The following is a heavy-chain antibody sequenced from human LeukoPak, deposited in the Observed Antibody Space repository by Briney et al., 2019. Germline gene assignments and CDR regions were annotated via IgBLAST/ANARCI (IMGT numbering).Heavy chain of an antibody. CDR2: INSDGSST. V-gene: IGHV3-74*01. CDR1: GFTFSSYW. CDR3: ARDRQWNYYDSSGYPRPSDGFDP. D-gene: IGHD3-22*01. J-gene: IGHJ5*02. Sequence: PGGSLRLSCAASGFTFSSYWMHWVRQAPGKGLVWVSRINSDGSSTSYADSVKGRFTISRDNAKNTLYLQMNSLRAEDTAVYYCARDRQWNYYDSSGYPRPSDGFDPWAREPWSPSPQ.